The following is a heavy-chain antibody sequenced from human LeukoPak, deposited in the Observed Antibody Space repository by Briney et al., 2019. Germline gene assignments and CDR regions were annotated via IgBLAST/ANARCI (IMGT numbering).Heavy chain of an antibody. V-gene: IGHV5-51*01. CDR2: IYPGDSDT. Sequence: PGESLKISCKGSGYSFTSYWIGWVRQMPGEGLEWMGIIYPGDSDTRYSPSFQGQVTISADKSISTAYLQWSSLKASDTAMYYCASTGGSGSYWDPFDPWGQGTLVTVSS. D-gene: IGHD3-10*01. CDR1: GYSFTSYW. J-gene: IGHJ5*02. CDR3: ASTGGSGSYWDPFDP.